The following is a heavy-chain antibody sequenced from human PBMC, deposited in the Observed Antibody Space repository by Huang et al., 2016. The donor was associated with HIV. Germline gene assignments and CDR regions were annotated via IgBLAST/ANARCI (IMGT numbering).Heavy chain of an antibody. CDR2: ISSTGSAK. CDR3: ARGYGSFDF. CDR1: GFTFGSYS. J-gene: IGHJ4*02. Sequence: EMHLMESGGGLVQPGGSLRLSCAASGFTFGSYSMNWVRQIPGKGLGWVSYISSTGSAKGYADSGKDRFTISRDNSKNSLYLQINSLGADDTGVYFCARGYGSFDFWGQGTLVTVSS. V-gene: IGHV3-48*01. D-gene: IGHD5-18*01.